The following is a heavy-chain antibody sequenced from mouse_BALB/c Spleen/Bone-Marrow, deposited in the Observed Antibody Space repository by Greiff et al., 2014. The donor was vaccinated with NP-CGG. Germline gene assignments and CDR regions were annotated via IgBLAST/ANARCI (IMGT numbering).Heavy chain of an antibody. CDR3: ARHERGYPYAMDY. V-gene: IGHV2-6-2*01. D-gene: IGHD2-2*01. CDR2: IWSDGST. CDR1: GFSLNSYG. J-gene: IGHJ4*01. Sequence: QVQLKESGPDLVAPSQSLSITCTVSGFSLNSYGLHWVRQPPGKGLEWLGVIWSDGSTTYNSALKSRLSISKDNSKSQLFLKMNSLQTDDTAMYYCARHERGYPYAMDYWGQGTSVTVSS.